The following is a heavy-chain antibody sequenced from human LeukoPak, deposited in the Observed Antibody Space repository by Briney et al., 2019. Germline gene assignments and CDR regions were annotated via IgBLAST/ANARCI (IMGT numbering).Heavy chain of an antibody. CDR1: GFTFSSYS. Sequence: GGSLRLSCAASGFTFSSYSMNWVRQAPGKGLEWVSSISSSSSYIYYADSVKGRFTISRDNAKNSLYLQMNSLRAEDTAVYYCARVAATTMSYYYYYGTDVWGKGTTVTVSS. D-gene: IGHD5-12*01. CDR3: ARVAATTMSYYYYYGTDV. J-gene: IGHJ6*04. CDR2: ISSSSSYI. V-gene: IGHV3-21*01.